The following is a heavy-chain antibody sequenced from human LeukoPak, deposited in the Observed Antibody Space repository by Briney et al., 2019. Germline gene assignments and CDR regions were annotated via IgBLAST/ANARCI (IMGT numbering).Heavy chain of an antibody. D-gene: IGHD5-24*01. CDR3: ARGGRDGYNYPLPFDY. V-gene: IGHV1-69*13. CDR2: IIPIFGTA. CDR1: GGTFSSYA. J-gene: IGHJ4*02. Sequence: SVKVSCKASGGTFSSYAISWVRQAPGQGLEWMGGIIPIFGTANYAQKFQGRVTITADESTSTAYMELSSLRSEDTAVYYCARGGRDGYNYPLPFDYWGQGTLVTVSS.